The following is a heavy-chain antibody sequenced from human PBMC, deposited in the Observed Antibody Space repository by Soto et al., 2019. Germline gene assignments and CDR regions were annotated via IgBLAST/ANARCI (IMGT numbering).Heavy chain of an antibody. CDR3: ARDPLSSGDYVFDY. J-gene: IGHJ4*02. CDR2: INYEGSST. D-gene: IGHD4-17*01. CDR1: GFTFSSYG. Sequence: GGSLRLSCAASGFTFSSYGMHWVRQAPGKGLVWVSRINYEGSSTNYADSVKGRFTISRDNAKNTLYLQMNSLRAEDTAVYYCARDPLSSGDYVFDYWGQGTLVTVSS. V-gene: IGHV3-74*01.